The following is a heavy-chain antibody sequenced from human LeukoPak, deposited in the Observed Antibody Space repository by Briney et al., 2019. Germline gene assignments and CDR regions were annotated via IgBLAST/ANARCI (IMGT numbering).Heavy chain of an antibody. CDR3: ARQVQDYYDSSGSPYYFDY. D-gene: IGHD3-22*01. CDR2: IYYSGST. CDR1: GGSISSSSYY. V-gene: IGHV4-39*01. J-gene: IGHJ4*02. Sequence: PSETLSLTCTVSGGSISSSSYYWGWIRQPPGKGLGWIGSIYYSGSTYYNPSLKSRVTISVDTSKNQFSLKLSSVTAADTAVYYCARQVQDYYDSSGSPYYFDYWGQGTLVTVSS.